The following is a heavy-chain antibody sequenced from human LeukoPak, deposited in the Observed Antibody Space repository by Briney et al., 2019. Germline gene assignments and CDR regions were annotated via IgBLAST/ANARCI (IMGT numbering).Heavy chain of an antibody. CDR1: GLTFSSYS. Sequence: GGSLRLSCAASGLTFSSYSMNWVRQAPGKGLEWVSSISSSSSYIYYADSVKGRFTISRDNAKNSLYLQMNSLRAEDTAVYYCARFPSAAARPGGFDYWGQGTLVTVSS. D-gene: IGHD6-6*01. V-gene: IGHV3-21*01. CDR3: ARFPSAAARPGGFDY. J-gene: IGHJ4*02. CDR2: ISSSSSYI.